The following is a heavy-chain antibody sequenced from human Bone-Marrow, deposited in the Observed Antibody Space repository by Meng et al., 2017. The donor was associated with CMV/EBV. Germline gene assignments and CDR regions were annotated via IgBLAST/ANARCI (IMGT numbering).Heavy chain of an antibody. CDR2: TYYRSKWYN. D-gene: IGHD3-3*01. CDR1: GDTVSSNSAT. V-gene: IGHV6-1*01. J-gene: IGHJ4*02. CDR3: ARGLRGAVDY. Sequence: SETLSLTCAISGDTVSSNSATWNWIRQSPSRGLEWLGRTYYRSKWYNDYAVSVKSRITINPDTSKNQFSLQLNSVTPDDAGVYYCARGLRGAVDYWGQGTLVTVSS.